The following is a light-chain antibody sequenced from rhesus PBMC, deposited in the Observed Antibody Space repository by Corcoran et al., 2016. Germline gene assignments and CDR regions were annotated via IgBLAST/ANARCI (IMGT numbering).Light chain of an antibody. CDR3: QHYYSTPPT. CDR1: QGITND. J-gene: IGKJ1*01. Sequence: DIQMTQSPSSLSASVGDRVTITCRSSQGITNDLAWYQQKLWETPKLLIYEASSLQSGIPSRFSGRGSGTDFTLTISSLQSEDFATYYCQHYYSTPPTFGQGTKVEIK. V-gene: IGKV1-25*02. CDR2: EAS.